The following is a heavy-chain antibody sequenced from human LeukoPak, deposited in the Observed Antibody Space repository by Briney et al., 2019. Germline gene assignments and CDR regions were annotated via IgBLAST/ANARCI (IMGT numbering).Heavy chain of an antibody. CDR1: GGSFSGYY. D-gene: IGHD2-2*01. Sequence: PSETLSLTCAVYGGSFSGYYWSWIRQPPGKGLEWIGDINHSGSTNYNPSLKSRVTISIDTSKNQFSLKLSSVTAADTAVYYCARVKDCSSSCYSRYYYMDVWGKGTTVTVSS. CDR2: INHSGST. V-gene: IGHV4-34*01. CDR3: ARVKDCSSSCYSRYYYMDV. J-gene: IGHJ6*03.